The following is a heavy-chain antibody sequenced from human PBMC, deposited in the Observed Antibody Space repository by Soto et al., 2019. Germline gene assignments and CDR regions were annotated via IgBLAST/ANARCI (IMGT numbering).Heavy chain of an antibody. J-gene: IGHJ6*02. CDR2: IYYSGST. Sequence: QVQLQESGPGLVKPSETLSLTCTVSGGSISSYYWSWIRQPPGKGLEWIGYIYYSGSTNYNPSLKSRVTISVDTSQNQFSLKLSSVTAADTAVYYCARSSIARYYYYGMDVWGQGTTVTVSS. V-gene: IGHV4-59*01. D-gene: IGHD6-6*01. CDR1: GGSISSYY. CDR3: ARSSIARYYYYGMDV.